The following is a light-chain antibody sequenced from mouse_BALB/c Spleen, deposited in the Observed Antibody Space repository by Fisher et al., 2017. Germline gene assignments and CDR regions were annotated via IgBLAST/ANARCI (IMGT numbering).Light chain of an antibody. J-gene: IGKJ4*01. CDR2: STS. CDR1: SSVSY. CDR3: QQWSSNPFT. V-gene: IGKV4-57*01. Sequence: IVLTQSPAIMSASPGEKVTITCSASSSVSYMHWFQQKPGTSPKLWIYSTSNLASGVPVRFSGSGSGTSYSLTISRMEAEDAATYYCQQWSSNPFTFGSGTKLEI.